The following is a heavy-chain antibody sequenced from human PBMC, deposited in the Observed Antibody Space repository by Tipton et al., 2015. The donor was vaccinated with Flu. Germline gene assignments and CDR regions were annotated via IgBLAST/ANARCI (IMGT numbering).Heavy chain of an antibody. Sequence: GSLRLSCTVSGGSISSYYWSWIRQPAGKGLEWIGRIYTSGSTNYNPSLKSRVTMSVDTSKNQFSLKLSSVTAADTAVYYCAGSLTYYYDSTAADAFDIWGQGTMVTVSS. CDR2: IYTSGST. CDR3: AGSLTYYYDSTAADAFDI. D-gene: IGHD3-22*01. V-gene: IGHV4-4*07. J-gene: IGHJ3*02. CDR1: GGSISSYY.